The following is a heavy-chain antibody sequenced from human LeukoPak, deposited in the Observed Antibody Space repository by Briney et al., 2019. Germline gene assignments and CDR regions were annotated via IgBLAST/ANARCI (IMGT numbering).Heavy chain of an antibody. CDR3: AKARGAVAGTFDY. CDR2: ISWNSGSI. Sequence: GGSLRLSCATSGFTFDDYAMHWVRQAPGKGLEWVSGISWNSGSIGYADSVKGRFTISRDNAKNSLYLQMNSLRAEDTALYYCAKARGAVAGTFDYWGQGTLVTVSS. D-gene: IGHD6-19*01. CDR1: GFTFDDYA. V-gene: IGHV3-9*01. J-gene: IGHJ4*02.